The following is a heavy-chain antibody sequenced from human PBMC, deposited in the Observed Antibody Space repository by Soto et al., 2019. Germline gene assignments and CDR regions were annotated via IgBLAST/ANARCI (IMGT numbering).Heavy chain of an antibody. Sequence: EVQLVESGGGLVQPGGSLRLSCAASGFTFSSYEMNWVRQAPGKGLVWVSYISSSGSTIYYADSVKGRFTISRDNGKNSLYLQMNSLRVEDTAVYYCARAPPFRFLEWWNYYYDMDVWGLGPTVTVSS. J-gene: IGHJ6*02. D-gene: IGHD3-3*01. CDR1: GFTFSSYE. CDR2: ISSSGSTI. CDR3: ARAPPFRFLEWWNYYYDMDV. V-gene: IGHV3-48*03.